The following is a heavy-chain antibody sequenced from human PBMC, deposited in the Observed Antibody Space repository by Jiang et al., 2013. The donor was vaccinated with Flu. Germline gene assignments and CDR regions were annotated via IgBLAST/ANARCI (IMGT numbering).Heavy chain of an antibody. Sequence: GAEVKKPGASVKVSCKASGYTFTGYYMHWVRQAPGQGLEWMGRIDPSSGGINYVQRFQGRVTLTRDTSISTAYMELSRLRSDDTAVYYCARGGSNYYSGMDVWGQGTTVTVSS. V-gene: IGHV1-2*06. CDR3: ARGGSNYYSGMDV. J-gene: IGHJ6*02. CDR1: GYTFTGYY. CDR2: IDPSSGGI.